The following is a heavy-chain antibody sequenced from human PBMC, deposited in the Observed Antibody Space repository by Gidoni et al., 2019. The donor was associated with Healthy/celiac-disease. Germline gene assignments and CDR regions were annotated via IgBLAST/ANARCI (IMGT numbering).Heavy chain of an antibody. J-gene: IGHJ3*02. CDR3: ARRCLSDAFDI. V-gene: IGHV4-39*01. CDR1: GGSISSSSYY. CDR2: FYYSGST. Sequence: QLQLQESGPGLVKPSETRSHPCTVSGGSISSSSYYWGWIRQPPGKGLEWIGSFYYSGSTYYNPSLKSRVTISVDTSKNQFSLKLSSVTAADTAVYYCARRCLSDAFDIWGQGTMVTVSS.